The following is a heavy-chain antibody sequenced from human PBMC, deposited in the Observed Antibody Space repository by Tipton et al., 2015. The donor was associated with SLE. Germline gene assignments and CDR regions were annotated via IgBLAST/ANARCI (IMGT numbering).Heavy chain of an antibody. CDR2: ISSSGSTI. CDR1: GGSISSYY. CDR3: LRDRRENPY. J-gene: IGHJ4*02. D-gene: IGHD2/OR15-2a*01. Sequence: LSLTCTVSGGSISSYYWSWIRQPPGKGLEWVSYISSSGSTIYYADSVKGRFTISRDNAKNSLYLQMNSLRAEDTAMYYCLRDRRENPYWGQGTLVTVSS. V-gene: IGHV3-11*04.